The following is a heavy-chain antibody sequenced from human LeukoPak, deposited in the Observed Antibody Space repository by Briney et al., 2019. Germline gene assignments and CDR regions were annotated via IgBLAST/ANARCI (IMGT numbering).Heavy chain of an antibody. Sequence: ASVKVSCKSSGYTFTSYTIHWVRQAPGQRLEWMGWISVGNGNTKYSQRFQGRVTITRDTSASTANMELSSLRSEDMAVYYCARAPTLFGSAPFDYWGQGTLVTVSS. J-gene: IGHJ4*02. D-gene: IGHD3-10*02. CDR1: GYTFTSYT. CDR2: ISVGNGNT. CDR3: ARAPTLFGSAPFDY. V-gene: IGHV1-3*01.